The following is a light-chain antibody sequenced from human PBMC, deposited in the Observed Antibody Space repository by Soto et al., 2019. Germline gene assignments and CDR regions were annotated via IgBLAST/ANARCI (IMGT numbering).Light chain of an antibody. V-gene: IGLV2-14*01. CDR2: EVS. J-gene: IGLJ1*01. Sequence: QSVLTQPASVSGSPGQSITISCTGTSSDVGGYNYVSWHQQHPGKAPKLMIYEVSNRPSGVSNRFSGSKSGNTASLTISGLQAEDEADYYCSSYTSSSTHYVFGTGTKV. CDR1: SSDVGGYNY. CDR3: SSYTSSSTHYV.